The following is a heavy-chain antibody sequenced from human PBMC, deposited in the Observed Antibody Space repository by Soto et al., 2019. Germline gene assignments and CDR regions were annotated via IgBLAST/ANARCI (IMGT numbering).Heavy chain of an antibody. CDR3: ARASMYIWNDH. V-gene: IGHV1-8*01. CDR2: VNPSSGNT. CDR1: GYTFTTYD. J-gene: IGHJ5*02. D-gene: IGHD1-20*01. Sequence: QVQLVQSGAEVKRPGASVKVSCEASGYTFTTYDINWVRQASGQGLEWMGCVNPSSGNTVYAQKFHGRVTMTRDTSISTAYVELGSLKSDDTAIYYCARASMYIWNDHWGQGTLVTVSS.